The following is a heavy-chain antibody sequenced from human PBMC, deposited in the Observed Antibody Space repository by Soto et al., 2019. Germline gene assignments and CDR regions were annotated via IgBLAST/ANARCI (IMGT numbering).Heavy chain of an antibody. CDR2: ISSDGGHR. CDR3: AKDGWGDNSGPKFDH. D-gene: IGHD3-16*01. CDR1: GFMFSSYG. Sequence: QVQLVESGGGVVQPGRSLRLSCAASGFMFSSYGMNWVRQAPGKGLEWVAVISSDGGHRFFADSVKGRFTISRDNSKTTVYLQMESVRIEDTAVYYCAKDGWGDNSGPKFDHWGQGTLVTVSS. J-gene: IGHJ4*02. V-gene: IGHV3-30*18.